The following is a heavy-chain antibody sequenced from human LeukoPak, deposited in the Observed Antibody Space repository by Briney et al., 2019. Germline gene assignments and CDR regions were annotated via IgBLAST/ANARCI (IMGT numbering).Heavy chain of an antibody. D-gene: IGHD2-2*01. V-gene: IGHV1-18*04. J-gene: IGHJ5*02. Sequence: ASVKVSCKASGYTFTCYYMHWVRQAPGQGLEWIGWISAYNGNTNYAQKLQGRVTMTTDTSTSTAYMELRSLRSDDTAVYYCADLDCSSTSCYLDPWGQGTLVTVSS. CDR3: ADLDCSSTSCYLDP. CDR1: GYTFTCYY. CDR2: ISAYNGNT.